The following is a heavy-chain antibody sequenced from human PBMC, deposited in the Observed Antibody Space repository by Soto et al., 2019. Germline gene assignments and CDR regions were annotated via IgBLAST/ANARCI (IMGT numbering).Heavy chain of an antibody. V-gene: IGHV4-34*01. CDR2: MSHSGGT. Sequence: QVQLQQWGAGLLKPSETLSLTCAVYGGFVSSGSYYWSWIRQPPEKGLEWIGEMSHSGGTHFNPSLKRRVIISVDPSKNQFSLKMSSVTAADTALYYCARVERGTATTVVDAFDIWGPGTMVTVSS. J-gene: IGHJ3*02. D-gene: IGHD1-7*01. CDR1: GGFVSSGSYY. CDR3: ARVERGTATTVVDAFDI.